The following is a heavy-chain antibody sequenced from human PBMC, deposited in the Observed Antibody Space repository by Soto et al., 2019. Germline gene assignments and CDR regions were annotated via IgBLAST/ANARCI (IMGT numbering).Heavy chain of an antibody. Sequence: EVQLVESGGGLVQPGGSLRLSCVASGFTFSSYSMNWVRQAPGKGLEWVSYISSSSSTIYYADSVKGRFTISRDNAKNSLYLQMNSLRDEDTAVYYCARDLSYSSSRDAFDIWGQGTMVTVSS. D-gene: IGHD6-13*01. J-gene: IGHJ3*02. CDR1: GFTFSSYS. CDR3: ARDLSYSSSRDAFDI. V-gene: IGHV3-48*02. CDR2: ISSSSSTI.